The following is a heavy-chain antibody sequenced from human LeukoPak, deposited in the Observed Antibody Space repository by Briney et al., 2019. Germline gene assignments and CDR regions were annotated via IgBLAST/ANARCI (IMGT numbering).Heavy chain of an antibody. Sequence: GGSLRLSCAASGFTFSSYSMNWVRQAPGKGLEWVSSISSSSSYIYYADSVKGRFTISRDNSKNTLYLQMNSLRAEDTAVYYCAKDLTHIVATIYHYMDVWGKGTTVTISS. V-gene: IGHV3-21*01. D-gene: IGHD5-12*01. CDR2: ISSSSSYI. J-gene: IGHJ6*03. CDR3: AKDLTHIVATIYHYMDV. CDR1: GFTFSSYS.